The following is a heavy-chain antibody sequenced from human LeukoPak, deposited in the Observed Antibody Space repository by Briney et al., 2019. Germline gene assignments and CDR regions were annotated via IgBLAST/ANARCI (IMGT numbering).Heavy chain of an antibody. D-gene: IGHD1-26*01. CDR1: GGSFRGYY. CDR3: ARTSSGSRLKNYYYYMDV. V-gene: IGHV4-34*01. CDR2: INHSGST. Sequence: PSETLSLTCAVYGGSFRGYYWNLIRQPPGKGLEWIGEINHSGSTNYNPSLKSRVTISVDTSKNQFSLKLSSVTAADTAVYYCARTSSGSRLKNYYYYMDVWGKGTTVTVSS. J-gene: IGHJ6*03.